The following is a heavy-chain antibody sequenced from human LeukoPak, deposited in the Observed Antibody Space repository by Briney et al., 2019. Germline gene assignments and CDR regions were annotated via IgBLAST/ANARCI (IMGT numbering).Heavy chain of an antibody. CDR3: ARDKQQLAKPAFDY. V-gene: IGHV3-21*01. CDR2: ISSSSSYI. D-gene: IGHD6-13*01. Sequence: GGSLRLSCAASGFTFSSYSMNWVRQASGKGLEWVSSISSSSSYIYYADSVKGRFTISRDNAKNSLYLQMNSLRAEDTAVYYCARDKQQLAKPAFDYWGQGTLVTVSS. CDR1: GFTFSSYS. J-gene: IGHJ4*02.